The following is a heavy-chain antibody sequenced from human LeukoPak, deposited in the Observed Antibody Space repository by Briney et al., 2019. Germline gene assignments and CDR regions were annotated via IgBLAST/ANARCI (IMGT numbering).Heavy chain of an antibody. CDR1: GFTFSSYG. D-gene: IGHD1-26*01. V-gene: IGHV3-33*01. CDR2: IWYDGSNK. Sequence: PGGSLRLSCAASGFTFSSYGMHWVRKAQAKGLKGGAVIWYDGSNKYYADSVKGRFTISRDNSKNTLYLQMNSLRAEDTAVYYCARSGQSRTSVGANFDYWGQGTLVTVSS. CDR3: ARSGQSRTSVGANFDY. J-gene: IGHJ4*02.